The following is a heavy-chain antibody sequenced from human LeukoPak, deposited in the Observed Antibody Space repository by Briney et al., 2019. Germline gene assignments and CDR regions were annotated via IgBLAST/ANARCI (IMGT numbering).Heavy chain of an antibody. Sequence: GGSLSLSCAASGFILCTHGMHWVRQAPGKGMEWVAGMWYDGSREDYADSVKGRFTISRDMSKNTLNLQMNSLRVEDTAMFYCARDLSFGSLDFRGQGTLVTVSS. J-gene: IGHJ4*02. CDR2: MWYDGSRE. CDR1: GFILCTHG. D-gene: IGHD1-26*01. CDR3: ARDLSFGSLDF. V-gene: IGHV3-33*01.